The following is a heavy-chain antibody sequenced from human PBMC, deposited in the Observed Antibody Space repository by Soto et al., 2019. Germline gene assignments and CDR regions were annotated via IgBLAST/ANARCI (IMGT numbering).Heavy chain of an antibody. J-gene: IGHJ4*02. D-gene: IGHD3-9*01. CDR1: GFTFSTYA. CDR2: ISTSGGST. Sequence: GGSLRLSCAASGFTFSTYAMSWVRQAPGKGLEWVSAISTSGGSTYYADSVKGRFTISRDNSKNTLYLQMNSLGAEDTAVYYCAKDPPYDILTGYAYYFDCWGQGTLVTVSS. CDR3: AKDPPYDILTGYAYYFDC. V-gene: IGHV3-23*01.